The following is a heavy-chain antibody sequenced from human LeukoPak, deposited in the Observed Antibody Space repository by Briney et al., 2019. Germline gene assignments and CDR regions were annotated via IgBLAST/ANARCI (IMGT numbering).Heavy chain of an antibody. V-gene: IGHV4-30-2*01. D-gene: IGHD3-22*01. CDR2: IYHSAST. J-gene: IGHJ6*02. CDR1: GGSISSGGYS. Sequence: SQTLSLTCAVSGGSISSGGYSWSWIRQPPGKGLEWIGYIYHSASTYYNPSLKSRVTISVDRSKNQFSLKLSSVTAADTAVYYCARGGYYYDSSGSMDVWGQGTTVTVSS. CDR3: ARGGYYYDSSGSMDV.